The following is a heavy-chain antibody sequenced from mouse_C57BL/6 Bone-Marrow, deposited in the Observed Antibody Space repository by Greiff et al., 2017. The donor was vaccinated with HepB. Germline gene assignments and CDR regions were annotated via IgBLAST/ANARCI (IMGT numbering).Heavy chain of an antibody. CDR1: GYTFTSYW. Sequence: EVQLQQSGPVLARPGASVKMSCKTSGYTFTSYWMHWVKQRPGQGLEWIGAIYPGNSDTSYNQKFKGKAKLTAVTSASTAYMELSSLTNEDSAVYYCTRPPQPHWCFDVWGTGTTVTVSS. CDR2: IYPGNSDT. D-gene: IGHD6-1*01. V-gene: IGHV1-5*01. J-gene: IGHJ1*03. CDR3: TRPPQPHWCFDV.